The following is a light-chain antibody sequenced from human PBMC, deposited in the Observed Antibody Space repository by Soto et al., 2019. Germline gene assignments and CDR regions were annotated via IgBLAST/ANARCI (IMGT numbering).Light chain of an antibody. J-gene: IGLJ2*01. CDR3: SSYTTTYTLI. V-gene: IGLV2-14*01. CDR2: EVT. Sequence: QSALTQPASVSASPGQSITISCTGTGSDVGGYNYVSWYQQHPGKAPKLIIYEVTNRPSGVSDRFSGSKSGNTASLTISGLQAEDEADYHCSSYTTTYTLIFGGGTKLTVL. CDR1: GSDVGGYNY.